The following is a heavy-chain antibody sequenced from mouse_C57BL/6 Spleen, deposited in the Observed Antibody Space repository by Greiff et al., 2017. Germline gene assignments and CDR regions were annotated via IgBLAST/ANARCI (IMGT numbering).Heavy chain of an antibody. CDR1: GYTFTSYW. V-gene: IGHV1-55*01. D-gene: IGHD2-10*02. Sequence: QVHVKQSGAELVKPGASVKMSCKASGYTFTSYWITWVKQRPGQGLEWIGDIYPGSGSTNYNEKFKSKATLTVDTSSSTAYMQLSSLTSEDSAVYYCAREVWYLDYWGQGTTLTVSS. J-gene: IGHJ2*01. CDR2: IYPGSGST. CDR3: AREVWYLDY.